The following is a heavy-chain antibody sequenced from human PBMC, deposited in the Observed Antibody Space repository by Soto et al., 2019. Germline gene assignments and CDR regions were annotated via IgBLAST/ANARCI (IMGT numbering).Heavy chain of an antibody. CDR2: ISTTGGST. V-gene: IGHV3-23*01. CDR1: GFTFNAYS. J-gene: IGHJ4*02. D-gene: IGHD1-1*01. Sequence: DVHLLESGGSLVQPGGSLRLSCAASGFTFNAYSLSWVRQAPGKGLEWVSAISTTGGSTYYTDSVKGRFAISRDNSQNTLYLQMNSLRADDTAVYYCARPDGATYNFRYWGQGTLVTVSS. CDR3: ARPDGATYNFRY.